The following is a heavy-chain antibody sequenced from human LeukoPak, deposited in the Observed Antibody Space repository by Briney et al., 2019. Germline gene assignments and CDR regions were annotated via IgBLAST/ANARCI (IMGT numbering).Heavy chain of an antibody. Sequence: GGSLRLSCAGSGFTFSSYGMHWVRQAPGKGLEWVAFIRYDGSNKYYADSVKGRFTISRDNSKNTLYLQMNSLRAEDTAVYYCARGSRVAVAGTGFDYWGQGTLVTVSS. J-gene: IGHJ4*02. CDR1: GFTFSSYG. CDR2: IRYDGSNK. V-gene: IGHV3-30*02. D-gene: IGHD6-19*01. CDR3: ARGSRVAVAGTGFDY.